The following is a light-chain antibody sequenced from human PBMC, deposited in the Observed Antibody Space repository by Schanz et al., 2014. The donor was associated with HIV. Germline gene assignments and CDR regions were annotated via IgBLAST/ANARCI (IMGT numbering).Light chain of an antibody. CDR1: QSVSSSY. J-gene: IGKJ4*01. CDR2: GGP. Sequence: EIVLTQSPGTLSLSPGERATLSCRASQSVSSSYLAWYQQTPFPSPTLLIYGGPSRATGIPDRFSGSGSGTDFTLTISRLEPEDFAVYYCQQRSNWPLTFGGGTKVEIK. V-gene: IGKV3D-20*02. CDR3: QQRSNWPLT.